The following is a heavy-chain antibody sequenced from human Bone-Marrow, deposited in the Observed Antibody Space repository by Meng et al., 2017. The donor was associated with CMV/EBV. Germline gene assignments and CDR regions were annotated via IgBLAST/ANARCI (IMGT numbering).Heavy chain of an antibody. CDR1: GFTFSCYW. Sequence: GESLKISCAASGFTFSCYWMSWVRQAPGKGLEWVANIKQDGSEKYYVDSVKGRFTISRDNSKNTLYLQMNSLRAEDTAVYYCARGPLDIVVVPAAIGYWGQGTLVTVSS. CDR3: ARGPLDIVVVPAAIGY. J-gene: IGHJ4*02. D-gene: IGHD2-2*01. V-gene: IGHV3-7*01. CDR2: IKQDGSEK.